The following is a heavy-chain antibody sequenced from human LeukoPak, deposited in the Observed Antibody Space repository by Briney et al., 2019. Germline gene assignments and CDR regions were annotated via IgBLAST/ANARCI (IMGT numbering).Heavy chain of an antibody. D-gene: IGHD2-21*01. CDR1: GFTYSAYW. V-gene: IGHV3-7*01. Sequence: GGSLRLSCAVSGFTYSAYWMSWVRQAPGKGLEWVANIKEDGSEKYYVDSVKGRFTISRDNAKNSLHLQMNSLRAEDTAVYYCARATASNWFDPWGQGTLVTVSS. CDR2: IKEDGSEK. CDR3: ARATASNWFDP. J-gene: IGHJ5*02.